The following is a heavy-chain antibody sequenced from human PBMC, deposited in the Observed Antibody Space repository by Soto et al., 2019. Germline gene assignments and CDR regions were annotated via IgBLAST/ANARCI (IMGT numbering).Heavy chain of an antibody. V-gene: IGHV1-69*01. CDR1: GGTFSSYA. CDR3: ATVRGAWFGELLYGWFDP. CDR2: IIPIFGTA. J-gene: IGHJ5*02. Sequence: QVPLVQSGAEVKKPGSSVKVSCKASGGTFSSYAISWVRQAPGQGLEWMGGIIPIFGTANYAQKFQGRVTITADESTSTAYMELSSLRSEHTAVYYCATVRGAWFGELLYGWFDPWGQGTLVTVSS. D-gene: IGHD3-10*01.